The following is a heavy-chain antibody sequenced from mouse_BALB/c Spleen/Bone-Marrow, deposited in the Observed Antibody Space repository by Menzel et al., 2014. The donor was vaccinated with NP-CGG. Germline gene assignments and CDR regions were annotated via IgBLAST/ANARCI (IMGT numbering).Heavy chain of an antibody. D-gene: IGHD2-14*01. CDR2: IWRGGST. V-gene: IGHV2-5*01. J-gene: IGHJ4*01. CDR3: AKIGTTTGDMDY. Sequence: QVQLQQSGPGLVQPSQSLSITCTVSGFSLTSYGVHWVRRSPGKGLEWLGVIWRGGSTDYNAAFMSRLSITKDNSKSLVFFKMNSLQADDTAIYYCAKIGTTTGDMDYWGQGTSVTVSS. CDR1: GFSLTSYG.